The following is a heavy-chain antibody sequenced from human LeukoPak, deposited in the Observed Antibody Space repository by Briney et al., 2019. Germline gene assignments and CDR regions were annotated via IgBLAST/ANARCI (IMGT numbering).Heavy chain of an antibody. V-gene: IGHV3-33*06. CDR2: IWYDGSNK. CDR3: VKSDFWTFRGHYYGMDV. Sequence: GGSLRLSCAASGFTFSSYGMHWVRQAPGKGLEWVAVIWYDGSNKYYADSVKGRFTISRDNSKNTLYLQMNSLRAEDTAVYYCVKSDFWTFRGHYYGMDVWGQGTTVTVSS. J-gene: IGHJ6*02. CDR1: GFTFSSYG. D-gene: IGHD3-3*01.